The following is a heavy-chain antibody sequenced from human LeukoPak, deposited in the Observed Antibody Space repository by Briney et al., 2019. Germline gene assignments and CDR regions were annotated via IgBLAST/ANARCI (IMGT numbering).Heavy chain of an antibody. CDR1: DGSITSNY. Sequence: SETLSLTCTVSDGSITSNYWSWIRQPPGKGLEWIAYIYYSGSTNYNPSLKSRVTISVDTSKNQFSLKLSSVTATDTVVYYCARVPGSIFGPGYMDVWGKGTTVTVS. D-gene: IGHD3-3*01. V-gene: IGHV4-59*01. CDR2: IYYSGST. CDR3: ARVPGSIFGPGYMDV. J-gene: IGHJ6*03.